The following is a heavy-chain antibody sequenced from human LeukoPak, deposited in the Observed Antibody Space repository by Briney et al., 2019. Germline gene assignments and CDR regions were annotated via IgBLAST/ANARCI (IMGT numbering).Heavy chain of an antibody. V-gene: IGHV4-4*07. J-gene: IGHJ4*02. CDR3: VRTYYDFWTGDDD. CDR1: AGSIRGDY. Sequence: ASETLSLTCSVSAGSIRGDYWTWIRQPAGKGLEWIGRIFGSGNTNYNPSLKSRLTMSVDTSRNQFSLKLSSVTAADTAVCYCVRTYYDFWTGDDDWGQGILVTVSS. CDR2: IFGSGNT. D-gene: IGHD3-3*01.